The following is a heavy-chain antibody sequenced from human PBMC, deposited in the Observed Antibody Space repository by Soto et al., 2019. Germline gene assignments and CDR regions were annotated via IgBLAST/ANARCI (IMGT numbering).Heavy chain of an antibody. CDR2: IIPVFQTA. CDR1: RGLFSSYP. D-gene: IGHD3-22*01. V-gene: IGHV1-69*01. J-gene: IGHJ4*02. CDR3: ARGGSGYTWFNEF. Sequence: QEQLVQSGAEVKKPGSSVKVSCKASRGLFSSYPIRWVRQVPGQGLEWMGGIIPVFQTAYYTQRFQGRVTITADESTNTAYMELSSLRSEDTAIYYCARGGSGYTWFNEFWGQGTLVTVSS.